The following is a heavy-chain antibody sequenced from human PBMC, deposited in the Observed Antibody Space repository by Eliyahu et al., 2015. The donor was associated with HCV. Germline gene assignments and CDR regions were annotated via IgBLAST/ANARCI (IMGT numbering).Heavy chain of an antibody. Sequence: VRQATGQGLEWMGWMNPNSGNTGYAQKFQGRVTMTRNTSISTAYMELSSLRSEDTAVYYCASEYYYGSGSYYPTQRGFDPWGQGTLVTVSS. J-gene: IGHJ5*02. CDR2: MNPNSGNT. V-gene: IGHV1-8*01. CDR3: ASEYYYGSGSYYPTQRGFDP. D-gene: IGHD3-10*01.